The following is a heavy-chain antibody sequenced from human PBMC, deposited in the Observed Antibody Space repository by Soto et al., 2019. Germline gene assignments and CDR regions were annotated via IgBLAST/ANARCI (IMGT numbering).Heavy chain of an antibody. CDR3: ARIREISYGMDV. J-gene: IGHJ6*02. V-gene: IGHV2-70*04. CDR1: GFSLSTSGMR. Sequence: SGPTLGNPTQTLTLTCTFSGFSLSTSGMRVSWIRQPPGKALEWLARIDWDDDKFYTTSLKTRLTISKDTSKNQVVLTMTNMDPVDTATYYCARIREISYGMDVWGQGTTVTVYS. D-gene: IGHD1-26*01. CDR2: IDWDDDK.